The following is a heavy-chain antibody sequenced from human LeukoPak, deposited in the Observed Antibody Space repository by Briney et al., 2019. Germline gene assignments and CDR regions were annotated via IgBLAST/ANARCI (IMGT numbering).Heavy chain of an antibody. CDR1: GYTFTSYG. J-gene: IGHJ6*02. Sequence: ASVKVSCKASGYTFTSYGISWVRQAPGQGLEWMGWISAYNGNTNYVQNLQGRVTMTTDTSTSTAHMELRSLRSDDTAVYYCARDRPAGGYCTSASCYSSRGMDVWGQGTTVTVSS. CDR2: ISAYNGNT. V-gene: IGHV1-18*01. D-gene: IGHD2-2*02. CDR3: ARDRPAGGYCTSASCYSSRGMDV.